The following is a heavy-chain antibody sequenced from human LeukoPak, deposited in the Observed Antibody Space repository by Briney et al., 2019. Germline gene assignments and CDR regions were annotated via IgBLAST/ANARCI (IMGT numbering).Heavy chain of an antibody. Sequence: PWETLSLTCTVSGGSISSYYWSWIRQPAGKGLDWIGRIYTSGSTNYNPSLKSRVTMSVDTSKNQFSLKLSSVTAADTAVYYCAREPGTEQPDDAFDIWGQGTMVTVSS. J-gene: IGHJ3*02. CDR3: AREPGTEQPDDAFDI. D-gene: IGHD6-13*01. V-gene: IGHV4-4*07. CDR1: GGSISSYY. CDR2: IYTSGST.